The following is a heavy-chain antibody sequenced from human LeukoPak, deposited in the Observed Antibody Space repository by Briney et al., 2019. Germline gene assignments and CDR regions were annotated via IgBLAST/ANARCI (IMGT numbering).Heavy chain of an antibody. CDR3: AKGLLLWFRESFAD. V-gene: IGHV3-23*01. CDR1: GFTFSHYG. Sequence: GGSLRLSCAASGFTFSHYGMSWVRQAPGKGLEGVSGISGSGDRTYHADSVKGRFTISRDNSKNTLYLQMNSLRAEDTALYYCAKGLLLWFRESFADWGQGALVTVSS. CDR2: ISGSGDRT. J-gene: IGHJ4*02. D-gene: IGHD3-10*01.